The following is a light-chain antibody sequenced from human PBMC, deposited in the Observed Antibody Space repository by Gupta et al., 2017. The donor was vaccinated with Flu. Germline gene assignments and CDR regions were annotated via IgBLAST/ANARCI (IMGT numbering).Light chain of an antibody. CDR3: HHYGSSPT. CDR1: QSVSSSSY. J-gene: IGKJ1*01. Sequence: GTLSLSPGERATLSCRASQSVSSSSYLDWYRQKPGQAPRLLIYGASNRATGIPDRFSGSGSGTDFTLTISRLEPEDFAVYYCHHYGSSPTFGQGTKVEIK. CDR2: GAS. V-gene: IGKV3-20*01.